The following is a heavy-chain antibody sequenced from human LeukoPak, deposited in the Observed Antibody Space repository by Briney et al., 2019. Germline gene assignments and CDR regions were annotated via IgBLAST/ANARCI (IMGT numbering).Heavy chain of an antibody. V-gene: IGHV1-18*01. Sequence: GASVKVSCKASGYTFTSYGISWVRQAPGQGLEWMGWISAYNGNTNYAQKLQGRVTMTTDTSTSTAYMELRSLRSDDTAVYYCAGKTSITMIVVVNGWTDYWGQGTLVTVSS. CDR2: ISAYNGNT. CDR1: GYTFTSYG. J-gene: IGHJ4*02. D-gene: IGHD3-22*01. CDR3: AGKTSITMIVVVNGWTDY.